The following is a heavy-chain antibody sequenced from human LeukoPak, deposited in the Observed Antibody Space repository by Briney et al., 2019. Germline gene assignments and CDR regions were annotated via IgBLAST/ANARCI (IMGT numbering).Heavy chain of an antibody. D-gene: IGHD1-26*01. V-gene: IGHV3-7*01. CDR1: GFTFTDYW. CDR2: IHKAGTES. Sequence: GGSLRLSCAASGFTFTDYWMTWVRQVPGKGLEWVANIHKAGTESYYVDSMKGRFAISRDNANNSLYLQLSSLRVDDTAVYYCARVGTWELQRVFDYWGQGTLVTVS. J-gene: IGHJ4*02. CDR3: ARVGTWELQRVFDY.